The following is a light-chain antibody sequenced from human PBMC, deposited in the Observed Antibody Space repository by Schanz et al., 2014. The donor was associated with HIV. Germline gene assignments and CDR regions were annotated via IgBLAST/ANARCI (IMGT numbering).Light chain of an antibody. J-gene: IGKJ1*01. Sequence: EAVLTQSPATLSVYPGERVTLSCRTTQIISTSLAWYQQRPGQKHKKLVYGASSRAAGIPDRFSGSGSGTDFTLTINRLEPEDFAVYYCQQYGVSPPWTFGQGTKVEIK. V-gene: IGKV3-20*01. CDR3: QQYGVSPPWT. CDR1: QIISTS. CDR2: GAS.